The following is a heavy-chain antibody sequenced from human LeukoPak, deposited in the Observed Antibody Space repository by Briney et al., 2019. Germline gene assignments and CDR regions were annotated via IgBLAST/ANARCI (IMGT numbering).Heavy chain of an antibody. V-gene: IGHV1-8*01. J-gene: IGHJ6*03. CDR2: MNPNSGNT. CDR1: GYTFTSYD. Sequence: ATVKVSCKASGYTFTSYDINWVRQATGQGLEWMGWMNPNSGNTGYAQKFQGRVTMTRNTSISTAYMELSSLRSEDTAVYYCARAVDGSGSYSNALYYYYMDVWGKGTTVIVSS. D-gene: IGHD3-10*01. CDR3: ARAVDGSGSYSNALYYYYMDV.